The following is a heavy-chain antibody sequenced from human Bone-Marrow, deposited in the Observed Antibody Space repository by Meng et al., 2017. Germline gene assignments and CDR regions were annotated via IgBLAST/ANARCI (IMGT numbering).Heavy chain of an antibody. CDR2: IYYSGST. D-gene: IGHD2-21*02. CDR1: GGSISSYY. CDR3: ARTHIVVVTAMGFAP. J-gene: IGHJ5*02. Sequence: GSLRLSCTVSGGSISSYYWSWIRQPPGKGLEWIGSIYYSGSTYYNPSLKSRVTISVDTSKNQFSLKLSSVTAADTAVYYCARTHIVVVTAMGFAPWGQGTLVTVSS. V-gene: IGHV4-59*12.